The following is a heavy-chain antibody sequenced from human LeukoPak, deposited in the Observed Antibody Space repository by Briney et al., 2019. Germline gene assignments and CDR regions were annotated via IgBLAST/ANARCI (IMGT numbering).Heavy chain of an antibody. D-gene: IGHD2/OR15-2a*01. V-gene: IGHV4-59*02. CDR1: GGAATGYF. J-gene: IGHJ4*02. Sequence: SQTLSPTCALSGGAATGYFWSWIRQSPEKPLEWIGYISYGAGNTYGGETKYNRSLTGRVTISGDTSKNDVSLNLKSVTAADTATYYYATSYSTSWVGAGRFDYWGQGILVSVSS. CDR3: ATSYSTSWVGAGRFDY. CDR2: ISYGAGNTYGGET.